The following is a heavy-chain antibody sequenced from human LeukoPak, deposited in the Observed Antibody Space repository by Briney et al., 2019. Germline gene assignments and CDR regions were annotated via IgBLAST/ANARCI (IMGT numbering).Heavy chain of an antibody. CDR1: GLTLSNYF. CDR3: ASDISNKGFDY. V-gene: IGHV3-11*04. CDR2: ISNIGSTT. J-gene: IGHJ4*02. D-gene: IGHD3-3*02. Sequence: GGSLRLSCAASGLTLSNYFMSWIRQAPGKGLEWVSYISNIGSTTHHADSVKGRFTISRDNAKNSLYLQMNSLRAEDTAVYYCASDISNKGFDYWGQGTLVTVSS.